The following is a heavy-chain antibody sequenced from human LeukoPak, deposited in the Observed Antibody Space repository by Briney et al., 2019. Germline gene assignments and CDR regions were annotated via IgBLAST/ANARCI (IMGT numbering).Heavy chain of an antibody. CDR1: GASISSGGAY. Sequence: PSQTLSLTCTVSGASISSGGAYWSWIRQRPGKGLEWIGYIYSSGSASYNPSVESRALLSVDTSKNQFSLELSSVTAADTAVYYCARVSPPDFYDGGGYFLPTGYYFDYWGQGTLVTVSS. J-gene: IGHJ4*02. CDR3: ARVSPPDFYDGGGYFLPTGYYFDY. D-gene: IGHD3-22*01. CDR2: IYSSGSA. V-gene: IGHV4-31*03.